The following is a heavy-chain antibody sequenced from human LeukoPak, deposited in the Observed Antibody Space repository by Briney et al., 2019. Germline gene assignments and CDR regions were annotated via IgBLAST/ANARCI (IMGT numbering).Heavy chain of an antibody. Sequence: GGSMRLSCAASGFTFSSYWMSWVRQAPGKGLEWVANIKQDGSEKYYVDSVKGRFIISRDNAKNSLYLQMNSLRVEDTAVYYCARGGLRLLEWLSPFDYWGQGTLVTVSS. D-gene: IGHD3-3*01. V-gene: IGHV3-7*01. CDR1: GFTFSSYW. CDR2: IKQDGSEK. CDR3: ARGGLRLLEWLSPFDY. J-gene: IGHJ4*02.